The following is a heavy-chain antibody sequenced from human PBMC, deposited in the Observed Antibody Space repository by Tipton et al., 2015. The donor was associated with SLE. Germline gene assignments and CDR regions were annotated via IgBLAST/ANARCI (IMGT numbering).Heavy chain of an antibody. J-gene: IGHJ6*03. CDR1: GGSISSYY. V-gene: IGHV4-4*07. D-gene: IGHD5-24*01. Sequence: TLSLTCTVSGGSISSYYWSWIRQPAGKGLEWIGRIYTSGSTNYNPSLKSRVTMSVDTSKNQFSLKLSSVTAADTAVHYCAREVEGYYYYYMDVWGKGTTVTVSS. CDR2: IYTSGST. CDR3: AREVEGYYYYYMDV.